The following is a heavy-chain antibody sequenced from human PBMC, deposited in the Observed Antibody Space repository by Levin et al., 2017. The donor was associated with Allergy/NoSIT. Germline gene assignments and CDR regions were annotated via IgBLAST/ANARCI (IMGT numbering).Heavy chain of an antibody. Sequence: SQTLSLTCTVSGGSISSGDFYWAWIRQPPGKGLEWIGSITYSGRTYYNPSLKSGVTISVDTSKNQFSLKLSSVTATDTSVYYCARTVTTKTNWFDPWGQGTLVTVSS. D-gene: IGHD4-17*01. CDR2: ITYSGRT. CDR3: ARTVTTKTNWFDP. V-gene: IGHV4-39*01. J-gene: IGHJ5*02. CDR1: GGSISSGDFY.